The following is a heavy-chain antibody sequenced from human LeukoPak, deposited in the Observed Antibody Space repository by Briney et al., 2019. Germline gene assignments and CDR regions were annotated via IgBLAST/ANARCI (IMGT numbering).Heavy chain of an antibody. V-gene: IGHV3-33*01. CDR3: ARGRASGYYYYFDY. CDR1: GFTFSSYG. Sequence: PGGSLRLSCAASGFTFSSYGVHWVRQAPGKGLEWVAVIWYDGSNKYYADSVKGRFTISRDNSKNTLYLQMNSLRAEDTAVYYCARGRASGYYYYFDYWGQGTLVTVSS. D-gene: IGHD3-22*01. J-gene: IGHJ4*02. CDR2: IWYDGSNK.